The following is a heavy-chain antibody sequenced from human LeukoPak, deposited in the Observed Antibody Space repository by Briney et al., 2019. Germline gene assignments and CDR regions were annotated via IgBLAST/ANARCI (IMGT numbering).Heavy chain of an antibody. V-gene: IGHV3-30*04. Sequence: GTSLRLSCAASGFTFISYAIHWVRQAPGKGLEWVAVISFHGTDSFYADSVKGRFTISRDNSKNTLYLQMSSLRADDTAVYYCAEDPTHYRVWDDYDSTVLSYWGQGTLVTVSS. CDR1: GFTFISYA. CDR3: AEDPTHYRVWDDYDSTVLSY. D-gene: IGHD3-22*01. J-gene: IGHJ4*02. CDR2: ISFHGTDS.